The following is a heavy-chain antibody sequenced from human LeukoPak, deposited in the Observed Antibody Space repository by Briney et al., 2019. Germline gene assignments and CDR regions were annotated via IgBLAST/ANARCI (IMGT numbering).Heavy chain of an antibody. V-gene: IGHV4-39*01. D-gene: IGHD1-7*01. CDR2: IYYSGSA. CDR1: GGSISSSSYY. CDR3: ARHSYTGTMATYYFDY. J-gene: IGHJ4*02. Sequence: PSETLSLTCTVSGGSISSSSYYWGWIRQPPGKGLEWIGSIYYSGSAYYNPSLKSRLTISVDTSKNQFSLKLSSVTAADTAVCYCARHSYTGTMATYYFDYWGQGTLVTVSS.